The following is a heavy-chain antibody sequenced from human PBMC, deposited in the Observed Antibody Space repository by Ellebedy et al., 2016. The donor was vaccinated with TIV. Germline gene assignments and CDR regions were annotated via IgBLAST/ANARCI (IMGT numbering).Heavy chain of an antibody. CDR2: ISYDGSNK. CDR1: GFTFSSYG. V-gene: IGHV3-30*03. Sequence: GGSLRLSCAASGFTFSSYGMHWVRQAPGKGLEWVAVISYDGSNKYYADSVKGRFTISRDNSKNTLYLQMNSLRAEDTAVYCCARHNPSSGGGFDPWGQGTLVTVSS. D-gene: IGHD6-19*01. CDR3: ARHNPSSGGGFDP. J-gene: IGHJ5*02.